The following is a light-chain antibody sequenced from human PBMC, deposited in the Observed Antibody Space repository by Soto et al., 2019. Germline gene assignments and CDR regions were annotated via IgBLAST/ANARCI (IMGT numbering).Light chain of an antibody. V-gene: IGLV4-60*02. CDR3: ETWYSNTHKV. Sequence: QLVLTQSSSASASLGSSVKLTCILSSGHSTYIIAWHQRQPGKAPRFLMTLDRSGSYNRGSGVPDRFSGSSSGADRYLTISNLQCEDEGAYYCETWYSNTHKVFGGGTKLPVL. J-gene: IGLJ3*02. CDR2: LDRSGSY. CDR1: SGHSTYI.